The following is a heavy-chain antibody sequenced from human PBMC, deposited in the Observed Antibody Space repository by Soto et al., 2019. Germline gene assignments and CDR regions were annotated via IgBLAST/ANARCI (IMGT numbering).Heavy chain of an antibody. CDR2: IIPIFGSP. V-gene: IGHV1-69*01. J-gene: IGHJ6*02. CDR1: GGTLRSHA. CDR3: AGTVEVPYYHGMDV. D-gene: IGHD4-4*01. Sequence: QVQLVQSGAEVKKPGSSVRVSCKASGGTLRSHAINWVRQAPGQGLEWMGGIIPIFGSPYYAQKFQGRATITADECSITAYRELTSLRSEDTAVYYGAGTVEVPYYHGMDVWGQGATVTVSS.